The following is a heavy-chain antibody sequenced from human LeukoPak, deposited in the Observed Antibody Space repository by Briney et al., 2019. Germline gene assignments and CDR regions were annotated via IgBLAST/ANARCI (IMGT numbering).Heavy chain of an antibody. J-gene: IGHJ4*02. CDR1: GGSINRSNYY. V-gene: IGHV4-39*01. CDR2: IYYTGIT. Sequence: PSETLSLTCTVSGGSINRSNYYWSWIRQPPGKGLEWIGSIYYTGITYYNPSLKSRVTISVDTSKNQFSLKLSSVTAADTAVYYCVRTSGTRGSYSYWGQGTLVTVSS. CDR3: VRTSGTRGSYSY. D-gene: IGHD1-26*01.